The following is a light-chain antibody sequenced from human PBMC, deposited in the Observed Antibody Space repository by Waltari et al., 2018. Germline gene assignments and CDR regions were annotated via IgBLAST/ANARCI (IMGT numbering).Light chain of an antibody. J-gene: IGLJ3*02. CDR2: NDS. CDR1: DTGHKR. Sequence: SYVLTPAPSVSVAPGQTARITRGGTDTGHKRVHWDRPKPGQAPVLVVYNDSDRPSGIPERFSGSNSGDTATLTISRVEAGDEADYYCQVWDSSRAHVLFGGGTKVTVL. CDR3: QVWDSSRAHVL. V-gene: IGLV3-21*02.